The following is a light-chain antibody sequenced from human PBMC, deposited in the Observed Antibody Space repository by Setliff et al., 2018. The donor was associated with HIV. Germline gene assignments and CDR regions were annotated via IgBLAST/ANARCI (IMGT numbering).Light chain of an antibody. V-gene: IGLV1-47*01. CDR3: AAWDDLSSPDVQ. Sequence: QSALTQPSSVSATPGQTVTMSCSGSSSNIGNNYVYWYQQLPGMAPKLLIYRNNQRPSDVPERFSGSKSGTSASLAISGLRSEDEADYYCAAWDDLSSPDVQFGGGTKVTVL. CDR2: RNN. CDR1: SSNIGNNY. J-gene: IGLJ2*01.